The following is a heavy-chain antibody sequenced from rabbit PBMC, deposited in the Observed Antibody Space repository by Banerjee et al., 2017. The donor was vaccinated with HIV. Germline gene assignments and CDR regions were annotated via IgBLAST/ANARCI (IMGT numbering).Heavy chain of an antibody. CDR1: GFSFSSGYD. J-gene: IGHJ6*01. V-gene: IGHV1S45*01. Sequence: QEQLKETGGGLVQPGGSLTLTCKASGFSFSSGYDMCWVRQAPGKGLEWIACIYAGNSGASYYASWAKGRFTISKTSSTTVTLQMTSLTAADTATYFCARDLSYYYDMDLWGPGTLVTVS. CDR3: ARDLSYYYDMDL. CDR2: IYAGNSGAS.